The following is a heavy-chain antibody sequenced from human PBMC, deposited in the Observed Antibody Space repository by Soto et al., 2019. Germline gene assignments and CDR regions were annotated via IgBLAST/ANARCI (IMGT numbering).Heavy chain of an antibody. V-gene: IGHV4-39*01. CDR2: IYYSGST. Sequence: SETLSLTCTVSGGSISSSSYYWGWIRQPPGKGLEWIGSIYYSGSTYYNPSLKSRVTISVDTSKNQFSLKLSSVTAADTAVYYCARTYYYGSGSFNWGQGTLVTVSS. D-gene: IGHD3-10*01. J-gene: IGHJ4*02. CDR1: GGSISSSSYY. CDR3: ARTYYYGSGSFN.